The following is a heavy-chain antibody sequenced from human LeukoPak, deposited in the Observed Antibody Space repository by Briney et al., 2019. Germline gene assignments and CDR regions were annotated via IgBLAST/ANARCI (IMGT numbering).Heavy chain of an antibody. CDR3: ARDGNYFDTTPNWFDT. V-gene: IGHV3-23*01. J-gene: IGHJ5*02. CDR1: GFTFGNYG. CDR2: ISASGISE. D-gene: IGHD3-22*01. Sequence: GGSLRLSCVASGFTFGNYGMSWVRQAPGKGLQWVSGISASGISEYYADSVRGRFTISRDNSNNTLYLQMNSLRADDTAVYYCARDGNYFDTTPNWFDTWGQGTLVTVSS.